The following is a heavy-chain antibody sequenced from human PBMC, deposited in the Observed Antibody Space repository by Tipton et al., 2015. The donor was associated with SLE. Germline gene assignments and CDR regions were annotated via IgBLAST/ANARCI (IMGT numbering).Heavy chain of an antibody. J-gene: IGHJ3*02. D-gene: IGHD6-13*01. CDR3: ARGGRIAAAAPGAFDI. CDR1: GGSISSGSYF. Sequence: TLSLTCTVSGGSISSGSYFWSWIRQPAGKGLEWIGYIYTSGSTNYNPSLKSRVTISVDTSKNQFSLKLSSVTAADTAVYYCARGGRIAAAAPGAFDIWGQRTMVTVSS. CDR2: IYTSGST. V-gene: IGHV4-61*09.